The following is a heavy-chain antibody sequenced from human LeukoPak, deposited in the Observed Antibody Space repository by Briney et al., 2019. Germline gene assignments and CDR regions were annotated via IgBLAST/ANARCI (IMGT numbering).Heavy chain of an antibody. CDR1: GYTFTSYG. CDR2: ISAYNGNT. J-gene: IGHJ6*02. D-gene: IGHD3-10*01. Sequence: ASVKVSCKASGYTFTSYGISWVRQAPGQGLEWMGWISAYNGNTNYAQKLQGRVTMTTDTSTSTAYMELRSLRSDDTAVYYCARDRSQLRWFGEHYYYGMDVWGQGTTVTVSS. V-gene: IGHV1-18*01. CDR3: ARDRSQLRWFGEHYYYGMDV.